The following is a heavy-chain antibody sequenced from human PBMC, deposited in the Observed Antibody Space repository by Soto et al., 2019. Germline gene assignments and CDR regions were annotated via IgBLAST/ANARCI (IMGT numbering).Heavy chain of an antibody. D-gene: IGHD2-2*01. J-gene: IGHJ6*03. Sequence: SQTLSLTCAISGDSVSSNSAAWNWIRQSPSRGLEWLGRTYYRSKWYNDYAVSVKSRITINPDTSKNQFSLQLNSVTPEDTAVYYCARVSGYCSSTSCYGWRYYMDVWGKGTTVTVSS. CDR1: GDSVSSNSAA. CDR2: TYYRSKWYN. CDR3: ARVSGYCSSTSCYGWRYYMDV. V-gene: IGHV6-1*01.